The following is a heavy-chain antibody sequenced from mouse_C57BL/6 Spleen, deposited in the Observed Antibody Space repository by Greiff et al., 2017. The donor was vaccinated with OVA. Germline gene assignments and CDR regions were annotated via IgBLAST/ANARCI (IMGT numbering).Heavy chain of an antibody. CDR3: ARWYYGSSYYFDY. Sequence: EVMLVESGGGFVKPGGSLKLSCAASGFTFSDYGMHWVRQAPEKGLEWVAYISSGSSTIYYADTVKGRFTISRDNAKNTLFLQMTSLRSEDTAMYYCARWYYGSSYYFDYWGQGTTLTVSS. V-gene: IGHV5-17*01. D-gene: IGHD1-1*01. J-gene: IGHJ2*01. CDR2: ISSGSSTI. CDR1: GFTFSDYG.